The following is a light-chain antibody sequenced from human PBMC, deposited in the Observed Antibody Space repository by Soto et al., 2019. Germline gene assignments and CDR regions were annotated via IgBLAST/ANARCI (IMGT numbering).Light chain of an antibody. Sequence: EIVMTQSPATLSVSPGERATLSCRASQSVSSNLAWYQQKTRQAPRLLIYGASTRATGIPARFSGSGAGTEFTLTISSLQSEDFLVYYCQQYNNWPLYTFGQGTKLEIK. J-gene: IGKJ2*01. CDR2: GAS. CDR3: QQYNNWPLYT. CDR1: QSVSSN. V-gene: IGKV3-15*01.